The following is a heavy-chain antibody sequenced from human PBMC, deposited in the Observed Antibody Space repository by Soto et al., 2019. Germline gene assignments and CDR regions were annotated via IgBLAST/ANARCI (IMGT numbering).Heavy chain of an antibody. V-gene: IGHV1-18*01. CDR1: GYTFSSHG. J-gene: IGHJ5*01. D-gene: IGHD2-15*01. CDR3: AREGSYGWYDC. Sequence: ASVKVSCKASGYTFSSHGIIWVRQAPGQGLEWMGWISGYNGNAKYAQRFQGRVTMTTDTSTSTVYMDLRSLGSDDSAVYYCAREGSYGWYDCWGQGALVTVSS. CDR2: ISGYNGNA.